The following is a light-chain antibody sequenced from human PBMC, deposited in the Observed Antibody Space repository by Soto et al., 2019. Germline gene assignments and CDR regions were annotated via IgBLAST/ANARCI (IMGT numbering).Light chain of an antibody. V-gene: IGLV1-40*01. CDR2: ADT. CDR1: SSNIGAGYD. J-gene: IGLJ1*01. Sequence: QSVLTQPPSVSGAPGQRITISCTGSSSNIGAGYDVHWYRQLPGTAPKLLIFADTKRPSGVPDRFSGFKSGTSASLAITGLQAEDEADYYCQSYDSSLSGLYVFGTGTKVTVL. CDR3: QSYDSSLSGLYV.